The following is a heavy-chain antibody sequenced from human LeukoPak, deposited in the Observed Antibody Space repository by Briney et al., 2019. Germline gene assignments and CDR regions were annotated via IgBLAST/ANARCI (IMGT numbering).Heavy chain of an antibody. CDR1: GGSISSGSYY. Sequence: PSETLSLTCTVSGGSISSGSYYWSWIRQPAGKGLEWIGRIYTSGGTNYNPSLKGRVTISVDTSKNQFSLKLSSVTAADTAVYYCARSYGGNSDYYYYMDVWGKGTTVTVSS. D-gene: IGHD4-23*01. CDR3: ARSYGGNSDYYYYMDV. V-gene: IGHV4-61*02. CDR2: IYTSGGT. J-gene: IGHJ6*03.